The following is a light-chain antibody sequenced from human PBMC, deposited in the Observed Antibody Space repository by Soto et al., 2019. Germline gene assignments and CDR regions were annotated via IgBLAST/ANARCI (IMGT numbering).Light chain of an antibody. CDR2: GNS. J-gene: IGLJ2*01. CDR1: SSNIGAHYD. CDR3: SSYTSSSTL. Sequence: QSVLTQPPSVSGAPGQRVTISCTGSSSNIGAHYDVHWYQQLPGTAPKLLIYGNSNRPSGVPDRFSGSKSGTSASLAITGLQAEDEADYYCSSYTSSSTLFGGGTKVTVL. V-gene: IGLV1-40*01.